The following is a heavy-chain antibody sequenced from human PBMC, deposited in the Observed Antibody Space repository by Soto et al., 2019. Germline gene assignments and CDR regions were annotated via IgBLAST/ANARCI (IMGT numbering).Heavy chain of an antibody. Sequence: EVQLVESGGGLVNPGGSLRLSCAASGFTFSYYTVHWVRRAPGKGLEWVSSISGIRDYIRYADSVKGRFTISRDNAKTSLYLQMNSLTAEDTAVYYCAREGVHNYNEYYFDYWGQGPLVTVSS. CDR1: GFTFSYYT. J-gene: IGHJ4*02. V-gene: IGHV3-21*06. D-gene: IGHD3-22*01. CDR2: ISGIRDYI. CDR3: AREGVHNYNEYYFDY.